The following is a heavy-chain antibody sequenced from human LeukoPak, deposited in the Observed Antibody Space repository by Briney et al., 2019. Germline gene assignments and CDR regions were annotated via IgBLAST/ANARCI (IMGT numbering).Heavy chain of an antibody. Sequence: GGSLRLSCAASGFTFSSSAMNWVRQAPGKGLEWVAVISHHGSNKFYGDSVKGRFTISRDNSNNMVYLQMNGLRAEDTALYYCARGYSRAAFDIWGQGTMVTVSS. CDR2: ISHHGSNK. J-gene: IGHJ3*02. D-gene: IGHD2-15*01. V-gene: IGHV3-30*03. CDR3: ARGYSRAAFDI. CDR1: GFTFSSSA.